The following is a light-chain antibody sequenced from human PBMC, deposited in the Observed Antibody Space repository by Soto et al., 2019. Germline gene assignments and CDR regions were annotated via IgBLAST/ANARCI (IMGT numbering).Light chain of an antibody. CDR3: SSYTSSSFYV. Sequence: QSVLTQPASVSGSPGQSITISCTGTSSDVGGYNYVSWYQQHPGKAPKLMIYDVSNRPSGVSNRFSGSKSGNTASLTISGLQAEDEADYYCSSYTSSSFYVFGTGTKVTFL. J-gene: IGLJ1*01. V-gene: IGLV2-14*01. CDR2: DVS. CDR1: SSDVGGYNY.